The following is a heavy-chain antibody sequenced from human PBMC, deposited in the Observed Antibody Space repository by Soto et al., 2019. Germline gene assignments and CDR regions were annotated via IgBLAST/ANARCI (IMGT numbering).Heavy chain of an antibody. CDR3: AKSCENGPWCAFDI. Sequence: EVQLLESGGGLVQPGGSLRLSCAASGFTFSNYAMSWVRQAPGKGLEWVSAISGSGANTYYADSVKGRFTISRDNSKNTLFLQENSLRAEDTAVYYCAKSCENGPWCAFDIWGQGTMVTVSS. J-gene: IGHJ3*02. V-gene: IGHV3-23*01. D-gene: IGHD2-15*01. CDR1: GFTFSNYA. CDR2: ISGSGANT.